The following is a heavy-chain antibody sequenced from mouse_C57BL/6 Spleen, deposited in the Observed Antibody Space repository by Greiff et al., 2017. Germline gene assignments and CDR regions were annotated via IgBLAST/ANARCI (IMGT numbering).Heavy chain of an antibody. CDR1: GYTFTSYW. Sequence: QVQLQQPGAELVMPGASVKLSCKASGYTFTSYWMHWVKQRPGQGLEWIGEIDPSDSSTNYNQKFKGKSTLPVDKSSSTAYMQLSSLTSEDSAVYYCARRDYDYFFDYWGQGTTLTVSS. D-gene: IGHD2-4*01. CDR3: ARRDYDYFFDY. J-gene: IGHJ2*01. V-gene: IGHV1-69*01. CDR2: IDPSDSST.